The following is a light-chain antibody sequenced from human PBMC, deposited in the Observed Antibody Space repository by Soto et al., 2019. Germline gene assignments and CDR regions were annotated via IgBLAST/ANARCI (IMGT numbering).Light chain of an antibody. Sequence: QSALTQPASVSGSPGQWITISCTGTSSDVGGYNDVSWYQQHPGKAPKVMIYDVSSRPSGVSNRFSGSKSGNTASLAISGLQAGDEADYYCCSYTSSTTLVFGGGTKVTVL. CDR1: SSDVGGYND. CDR2: DVS. J-gene: IGLJ3*02. CDR3: CSYTSSTTLV. V-gene: IGLV2-14*03.